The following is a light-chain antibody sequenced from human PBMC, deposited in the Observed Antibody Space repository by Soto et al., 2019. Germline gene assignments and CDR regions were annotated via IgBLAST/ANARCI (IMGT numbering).Light chain of an antibody. CDR2: SAS. CDR1: QSVTTY. J-gene: IGKJ4*01. V-gene: IGKV1-39*01. Sequence: DIQMTQSPSSRSASVGDRVTITCRASQSVTTYFNWYQQKPGKATNLLIYSASSLQVGFHSRFSGSGSGTDFTLTINSMQPEDFATYYCKQSFSAQLTCGRGTKVDIK. CDR3: KQSFSAQLT.